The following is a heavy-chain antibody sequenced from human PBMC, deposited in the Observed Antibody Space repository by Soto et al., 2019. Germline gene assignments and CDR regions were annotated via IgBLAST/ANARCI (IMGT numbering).Heavy chain of an antibody. CDR1: GGSFSGYY. CDR2: INHSGST. J-gene: IGHJ5*01. Sequence: SETLSLTCAVYGGSFSGYYWSWIRQPPGKGLEWIGEINHSGSTNYNPSLKSRVTISVDTSKNQFSLKLSSVTAADTAVYYCARQVGYDILTGYYEDGDWFDPWGQETLVTVSS. V-gene: IGHV4-34*01. CDR3: ARQVGYDILTGYYEDGDWFDP. D-gene: IGHD3-9*01.